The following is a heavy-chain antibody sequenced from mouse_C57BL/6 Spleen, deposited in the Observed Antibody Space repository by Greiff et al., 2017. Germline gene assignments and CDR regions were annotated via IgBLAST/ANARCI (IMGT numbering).Heavy chain of an antibody. J-gene: IGHJ3*01. CDR2: IRSKSSNYAT. CDR3: VRENYYGSSQPGFAY. V-gene: IGHV10-3*01. D-gene: IGHD1-1*01. CDR1: GFTFNTYA. Sequence: EVQLVESGGGLVQPKGSLKLSCAASGFTFNTYAMHWVRQAPGKGLEWVARIRSKSSNYATYYADSVKDRFTISRDDSQSMLYLQMNNLKTEDTAMYYWVRENYYGSSQPGFAYWGQGTLVTVSA.